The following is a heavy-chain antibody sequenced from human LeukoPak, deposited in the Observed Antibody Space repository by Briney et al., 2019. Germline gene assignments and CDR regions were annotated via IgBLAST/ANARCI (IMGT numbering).Heavy chain of an antibody. J-gene: IGHJ4*02. CDR1: GFTFSSYS. CDR2: ITASGTAM. Sequence: GGSLRLSCAASGFTFSSYSMNWVRQAPGKGLEWVSHITASGTAMFYADSVKDRFTISRDNAKNSLYLQMNSLIDEDTAVYYCASSGRYRFDYWGQGTLVTVSS. D-gene: IGHD1-26*01. V-gene: IGHV3-48*02. CDR3: ASSGRYRFDY.